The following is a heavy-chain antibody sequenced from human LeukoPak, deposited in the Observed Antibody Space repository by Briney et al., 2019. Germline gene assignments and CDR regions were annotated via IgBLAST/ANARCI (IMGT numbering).Heavy chain of an antibody. J-gene: IGHJ4*02. CDR2: IYTSGSA. V-gene: IGHV4-4*07. CDR1: GGAISSYY. D-gene: IGHD4-17*01. CDR3: ARGGGDYDPYYFDY. Sequence: SETLSLTCTVSGGAISSYYWSWLRQPARKGLESIRGIYTSGSANCNPSLKSRVTMSVDTSKNPLSLKLSSVTAADTAVYYCARGGGDYDPYYFDYWGQGTLVTVSS.